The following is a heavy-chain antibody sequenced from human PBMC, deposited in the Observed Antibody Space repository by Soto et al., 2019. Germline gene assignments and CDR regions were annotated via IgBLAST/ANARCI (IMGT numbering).Heavy chain of an antibody. CDR2: ISAYNGNT. Sequence: ASVKVSCKASGYTFTSYGISWVRQAPGQGLEWMGWISAYNGNTNYAQKLQGRFTISRDNSKNTLYLQMSSLRAEDTAVYYCVNLKRLLEWSNGMDVWGQGTKVTVYS. CDR1: GYTFTSYG. V-gene: IGHV1-18*01. CDR3: VNLKRLLEWSNGMDV. D-gene: IGHD3-3*01. J-gene: IGHJ6*02.